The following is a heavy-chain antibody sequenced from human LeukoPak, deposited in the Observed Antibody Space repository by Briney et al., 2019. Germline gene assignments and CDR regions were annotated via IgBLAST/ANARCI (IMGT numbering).Heavy chain of an antibody. J-gene: IGHJ6*03. CDR2: INHSGST. Sequence: PSETLSLTCAVYGGSFSGYYWSWIRQPPGKGLEWIGEINHSGSTNYNPSLKSRVTISVDTSKNQFSLKLSSVTAADTAVYYCARVTAEGDYYMDVCGKGTTVTVSS. CDR3: ARVTAEGDYYMDV. V-gene: IGHV4-34*01. CDR1: GGSFSGYY. D-gene: IGHD3-16*01.